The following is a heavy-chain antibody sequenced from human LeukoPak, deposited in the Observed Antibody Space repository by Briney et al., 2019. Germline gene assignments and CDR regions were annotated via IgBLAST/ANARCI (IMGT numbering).Heavy chain of an antibody. CDR2: IKSKTDGGTT. D-gene: IGHD6-13*01. J-gene: IGHJ6*03. CDR1: GFTFSNAW. CDR3: AKGGAAGPYYYYYYMDV. Sequence: GGSLRLSCAASGFTFSNAWMSWVRQAPGKGLEWVGRIKSKTDGGTTDYAAPVKGRFTISRDDSKNTLYLQMNSLRAEDTAVYYCAKGGAAGPYYYYYYMDVWGKGTTVTVSS. V-gene: IGHV3-15*01.